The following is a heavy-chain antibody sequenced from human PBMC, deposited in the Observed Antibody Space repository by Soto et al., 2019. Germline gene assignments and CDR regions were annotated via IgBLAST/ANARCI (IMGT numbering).Heavy chain of an antibody. CDR2: IIPIFGTA. J-gene: IGHJ4*02. CDR3: ARDVRELRGRRFDY. D-gene: IGHD1-7*01. Sequence: VKVSCKASGGTFSSYAISWVRQAPGQGLEWMGGIIPIFGTANYAQKFQGRVTITADESTSTAYMELSSLRSEDTAVYYCARDVRELRGRRFDYWGQGTLVTVSS. CDR1: GGTFSSYA. V-gene: IGHV1-69*13.